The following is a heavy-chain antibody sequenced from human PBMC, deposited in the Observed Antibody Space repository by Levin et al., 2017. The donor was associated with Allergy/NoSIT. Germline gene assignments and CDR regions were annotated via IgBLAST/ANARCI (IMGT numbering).Heavy chain of an antibody. CDR3: AKTQYYDSSGYIDY. V-gene: IGHV3-30*18. Sequence: GESLKISCAASGFTFSSYGMHWLRQAPGKGLEWVAVVSHDGSNKYYADSVKGRFTISRDNSKNTLYLQMNSLRAEDTAVYYCAKTQYYDSSGYIDYWGQGTLVTVSS. CDR1: GFTFSSYG. D-gene: IGHD3-22*01. CDR2: VSHDGSNK. J-gene: IGHJ4*02.